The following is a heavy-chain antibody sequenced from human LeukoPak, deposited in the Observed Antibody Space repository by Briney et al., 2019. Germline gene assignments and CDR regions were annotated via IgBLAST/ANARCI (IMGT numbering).Heavy chain of an antibody. J-gene: IGHJ5*02. CDR1: GYTLTELS. V-gene: IGHV1-24*01. CDR3: ATVRSYNWNGGGWFDP. CDR2: FDPEDGET. D-gene: IGHD1-1*01. Sequence: ASVKVSCKVSGYTLTELSMHWARQAPGKGLEWMGGFDPEDGETIYAQKFQGRVTMTEDTSTDTAYMELSSLRSEDTAVYYCATVRSYNWNGGGWFDPWGQGTLVTVSS.